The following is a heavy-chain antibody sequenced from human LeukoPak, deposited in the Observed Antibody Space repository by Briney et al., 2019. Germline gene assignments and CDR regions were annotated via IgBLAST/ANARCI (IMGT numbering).Heavy chain of an antibody. Sequence: SVKVSCKASGGTFSSYAISWVRQTPGQGLEWMGGIIPIFGTANYAQKFHGRVTITADEATSTAYMELRSLRSEDTAVYYCASVGGGSNAYWGQGTLVTVSS. CDR2: IIPIFGTA. V-gene: IGHV1-69*01. J-gene: IGHJ4*02. CDR3: ASVGGGSNAY. D-gene: IGHD1-26*01. CDR1: GGTFSSYA.